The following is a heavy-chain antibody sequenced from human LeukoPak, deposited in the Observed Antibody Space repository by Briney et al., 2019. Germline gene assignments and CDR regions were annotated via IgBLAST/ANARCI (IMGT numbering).Heavy chain of an antibody. D-gene: IGHD4-17*01. CDR2: ISGGGGSS. CDR3: AKDLSYGDTSYFYYYMDV. CDR1: GFIYSNFA. Sequence: PGGSLILSCAASGFIYSNFAMNWVRQAPGKGLEWVSVISGGGGSSFYADSVKGRFIISRDNSKNTLYLQMNSLRVEDTAQYYCAKDLSYGDTSYFYYYMDVWGKGTTVTVSS. J-gene: IGHJ6*03. V-gene: IGHV3-23*01.